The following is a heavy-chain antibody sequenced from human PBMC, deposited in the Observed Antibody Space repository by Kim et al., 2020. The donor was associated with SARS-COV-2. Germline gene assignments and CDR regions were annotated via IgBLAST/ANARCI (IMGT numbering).Heavy chain of an antibody. V-gene: IGHV1-69*13. CDR2: IIPIFGTA. Sequence: SVKVSCKASGDTFSSYAISWVRQAPGQGLEWMGGIIPIFGTANYAQKFQGRVTITADESTSTAYMELSSLRSEDTAVYYCARSREEITIFGVVITPANYWGQGTLVTVSS. CDR1: GDTFSSYA. CDR3: ARSREEITIFGVVITPANY. D-gene: IGHD3-3*01. J-gene: IGHJ4*02.